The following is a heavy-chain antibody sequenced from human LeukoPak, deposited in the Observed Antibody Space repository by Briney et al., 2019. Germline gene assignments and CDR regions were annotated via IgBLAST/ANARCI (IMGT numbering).Heavy chain of an antibody. J-gene: IGHJ4*02. CDR1: GGSFSGYY. CDR2: INHSGST. V-gene: IGHV4-34*01. CDR3: AIEPGATSDY. Sequence: PSETLSLTCAVYGGSFSGYYWSWIRQPPGKGLEWIGEINHSGSTNYNPSLKSRVTISVDTSKNQFSLKLSSVTAADTAVYYCAIEPGATSDYWGQGTLVTVSS. D-gene: IGHD1-26*01.